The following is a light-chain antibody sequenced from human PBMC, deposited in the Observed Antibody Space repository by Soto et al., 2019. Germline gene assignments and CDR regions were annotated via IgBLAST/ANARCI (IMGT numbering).Light chain of an antibody. V-gene: IGLV3-1*01. CDR3: QAWDSGTGV. Sequence: SYELTQPPSVSVSPGETASITCSGDQLGDKYACWYQRKPGQSPVLVIYQDNKRPSGIPERFSGSNSGNTATLTISGTQAMDEADYYCQAWDSGTGVFGGGTKLTVL. CDR2: QDN. J-gene: IGLJ2*01. CDR1: QLGDKY.